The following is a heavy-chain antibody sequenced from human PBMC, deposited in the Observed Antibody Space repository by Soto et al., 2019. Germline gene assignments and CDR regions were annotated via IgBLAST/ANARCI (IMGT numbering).Heavy chain of an antibody. J-gene: IGHJ6*02. CDR3: ARHISNCRYYYYAMDV. CDR1: GYTFTDYW. V-gene: IGHV5-51*01. D-gene: IGHD4-4*01. Sequence: PGESLKISCKGSGYTFTDYWIGWVRQLAGKGLEWMGIIYPGDSDTRYSPSFQGHVTITVDKSTSTAYLQWNTLKASDTAMYYCARHISNCRYYYYAMDVWGQGTTVTVSS. CDR2: IYPGDSDT.